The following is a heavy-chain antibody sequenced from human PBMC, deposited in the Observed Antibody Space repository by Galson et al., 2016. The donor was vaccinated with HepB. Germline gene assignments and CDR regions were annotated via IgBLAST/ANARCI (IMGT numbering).Heavy chain of an antibody. D-gene: IGHD6-6*01. CDR2: IISKLGTT. CDR3: AREGAIDYSSSWLDY. V-gene: IGHV1-69*04. J-gene: IGHJ4*02. CDR1: GGTFRSYA. Sequence: SVKVSCKASGGTFRSYAISWVRQAPGQGLEWMGKIISKLGTTHYAQKFQGRVTFTADTSASTAYMELSGLGSDDTAVYYCAREGAIDYSSSWLDYWGQGTLVTVSS.